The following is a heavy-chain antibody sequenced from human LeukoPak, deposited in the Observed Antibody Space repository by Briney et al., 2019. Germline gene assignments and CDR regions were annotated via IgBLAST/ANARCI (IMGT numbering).Heavy chain of an antibody. CDR3: AKDQSYSSTDAFDI. V-gene: IGHV3-53*01. Sequence: GGSLRLSCAASGSRVGSEYLSWVRQAPGKGLEWVSIIYSADGGGRTYYADSVKGRFTISRDNSKNTLYLQMNSLRAEDTAVYYCAKDQSYSSTDAFDIWGQGTMVTVSS. CDR2: IYSADGGGRT. CDR1: GSRVGSEY. D-gene: IGHD6-13*01. J-gene: IGHJ3*02.